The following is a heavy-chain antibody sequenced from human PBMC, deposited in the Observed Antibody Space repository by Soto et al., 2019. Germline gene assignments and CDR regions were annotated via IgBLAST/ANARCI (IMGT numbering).Heavy chain of an antibody. J-gene: IGHJ6*02. D-gene: IGHD6-13*01. CDR2: IYHSGST. Sequence: SETLSLTCAVSGYSISSGYYWGWIRQPPGKGLEWIGSIYHSGSTYYNPSLKSRVTISVDTSKNQFSLKLSSVTAADTAVYYCARDRVGYSSSWSYYYYYYGMDVWGQGTTVTVSS. V-gene: IGHV4-38-2*02. CDR3: ARDRVGYSSSWSYYYYYYGMDV. CDR1: GYSISSGYY.